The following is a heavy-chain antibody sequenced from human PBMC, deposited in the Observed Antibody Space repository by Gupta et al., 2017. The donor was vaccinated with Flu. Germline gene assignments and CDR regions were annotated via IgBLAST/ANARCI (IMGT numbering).Heavy chain of an antibody. J-gene: IGHJ4*02. CDR1: GYTFNNYG. Sequence: QVQLVQSGAEVKKPGSSVKVSCKASGYTFNNYGISWVRQAPGQGLEWMGGIIPSFGAANYAQRFQGRVTITADESSSTSFMEVSSLRSEDTAVYYCARGAVQLWLDYWGQGTLVTVSS. CDR2: IIPSFGAA. V-gene: IGHV1-69*01. CDR3: ARGAVQLWLDY. D-gene: IGHD5-18*01.